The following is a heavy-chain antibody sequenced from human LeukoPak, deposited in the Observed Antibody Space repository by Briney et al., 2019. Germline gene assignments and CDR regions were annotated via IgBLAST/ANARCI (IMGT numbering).Heavy chain of an antibody. CDR3: ARGWDSSRWITNYSYYGMDV. J-gene: IGHJ6*02. Sequence: ASVKVSCKASGYTFTSYGISWVRQAPGQGLEWMGWISAYNGNTNYAQKLQGRVTMTTDTSTSPAYMELRSLRPDDTAVYYCARGWDSSRWITNYSYYGMDVWGQGTTVTVSS. V-gene: IGHV1-18*01. D-gene: IGHD6-13*01. CDR1: GYTFTSYG. CDR2: ISAYNGNT.